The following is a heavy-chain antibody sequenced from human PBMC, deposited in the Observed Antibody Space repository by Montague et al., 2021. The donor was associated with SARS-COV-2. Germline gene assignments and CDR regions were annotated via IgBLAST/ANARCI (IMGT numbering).Heavy chain of an antibody. J-gene: IGHJ4*02. D-gene: IGHD2/OR15-2a*01. CDR3: AKNFPGQFYFDD. V-gene: IGHV3-23*01. CDR2: ISSGGNK. CDR1: GFTFSTYA. Sequence: SLRLSCAASGFTFSTYAMNCVRQAPGKGLEWVSGISSGGNKHHADSVKGRFTISRDDSRNTLYLQMHSLRAEDTAMYYCAKNFPGQFYFDDWGQGTLVAVSS.